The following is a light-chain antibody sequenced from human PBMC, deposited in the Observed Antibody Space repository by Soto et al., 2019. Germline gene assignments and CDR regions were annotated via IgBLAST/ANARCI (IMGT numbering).Light chain of an antibody. CDR3: SSYTITSTFV. CDR1: SSVVGGYNY. CDR2: DVS. J-gene: IGLJ3*02. V-gene: IGLV2-14*01. Sequence: QSALTQPASVSGSPGQSITISCTGTSSVVGGYNYVSWYQQHPGKAPKVMIYDVSNRPSGVSNRFSGSKSGNTASLTISGLQAEYEADYYCSSYTITSTFVLGGGNKVTVL.